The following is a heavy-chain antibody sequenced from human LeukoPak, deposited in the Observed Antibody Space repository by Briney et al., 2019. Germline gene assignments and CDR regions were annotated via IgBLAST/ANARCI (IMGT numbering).Heavy chain of an antibody. CDR1: GYTFSSCA. V-gene: IGHV7-4-1*02. Sequence: ASVKVSCKASGYTFSSCAINWVRRAPGQGLEYMGWIDTNTGSPTFAQGFTGRYVFSLDTSVSTAYLQISSLKAEDTAVYYCAIHLSDSSGYFSYWGQGALVTVSS. CDR2: IDTNTGSP. J-gene: IGHJ4*02. D-gene: IGHD3-22*01. CDR3: AIHLSDSSGYFSY.